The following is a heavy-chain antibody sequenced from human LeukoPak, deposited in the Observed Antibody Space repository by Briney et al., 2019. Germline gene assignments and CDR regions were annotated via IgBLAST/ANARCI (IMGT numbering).Heavy chain of an antibody. CDR2: IYYSGST. V-gene: IGHV4-30-4*08. D-gene: IGHD6-13*01. Sequence: SETLSLTCTVSGGSISSGDYYWSWIRQPPGKGLEWIGYIYYSGSTYYDPSLKSRVTISVDKSKNQFSLKLSSVTAADTAVYYCARLVRIAAAGTNWFDPWGQGTLVTVSS. CDR3: ARLVRIAAAGTNWFDP. CDR1: GGSISSGDYY. J-gene: IGHJ5*02.